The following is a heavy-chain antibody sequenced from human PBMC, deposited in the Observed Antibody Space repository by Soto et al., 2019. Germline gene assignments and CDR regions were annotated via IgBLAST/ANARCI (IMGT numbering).Heavy chain of an antibody. V-gene: IGHV3-15*07. CDR3: TTGSVVGV. CDR2: IKTNTEGGTT. CDR1: GLTISNAW. D-gene: IGHD2-15*01. Sequence: EVQLVASGGGFIYPGGSLRLSCAASGLTISNAWMNWVRQAPGKGLEWVGRIKTNTEGGTTDYAAAAKGRFTVSRDDSKNTLYLQMNSLGTEDTAVYYCTTGSVVGVWGQGTTVTVSS. J-gene: IGHJ6*02.